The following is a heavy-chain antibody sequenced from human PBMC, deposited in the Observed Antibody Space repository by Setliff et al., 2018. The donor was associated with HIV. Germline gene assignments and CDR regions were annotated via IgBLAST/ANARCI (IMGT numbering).Heavy chain of an antibody. CDR1: GGSISSSSYY. CDR3: ASRGYCSGGSCYIYYYYCGMDV. Sequence: SETLSLTCTVSGGSISSSSYYWGWIRQPPGKGLEWIGSIYYSGSTYYNPSLKSRVTISVDTSKNQFSLKLSSVTAADTAVYYCASRGYCSGGSCYIYYYYCGMDVWGQGTTVTVSS. V-gene: IGHV4-39*01. CDR2: IYYSGST. J-gene: IGHJ6*02. D-gene: IGHD2-15*01.